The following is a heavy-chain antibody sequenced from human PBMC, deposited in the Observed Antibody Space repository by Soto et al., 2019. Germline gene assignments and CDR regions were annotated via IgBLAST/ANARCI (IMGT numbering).Heavy chain of an antibody. Sequence: SQTPSLACTGAGDALMSSRGHWSWGRQHPGKGLEWIGYIYYTGSSYYNPSLESRASISVETSKKQLSLRLNSVTAADTAVYYCVRLRDEDRGGRFDYWGQGALVTVS. CDR1: GDALMSSRGH. CDR3: VRLRDEDRGGRFDY. J-gene: IGHJ4*02. CDR2: IYYTGSS. V-gene: IGHV4-31*03. D-gene: IGHD2-21*01.